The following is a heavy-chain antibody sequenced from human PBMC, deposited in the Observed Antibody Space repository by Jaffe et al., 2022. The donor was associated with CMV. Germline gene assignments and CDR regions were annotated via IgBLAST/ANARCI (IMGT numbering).Heavy chain of an antibody. V-gene: IGHV3-74*01. J-gene: IGHJ3*02. CDR3: ARARTLRGGSYLGAFDI. Sequence: EVQLVESGGGLVQPGGSLRLSCAASGFTFSSYWMHWVRQAPGKGLVWVSRINSDGSSTSYADSVKGRFTISRDNAKNTLYLQMNSLRAEDTAVYYCARARTLRGGSYLGAFDIWGQGTMVTVSS. D-gene: IGHD1-26*01. CDR1: GFTFSSYW. CDR2: INSDGSST.